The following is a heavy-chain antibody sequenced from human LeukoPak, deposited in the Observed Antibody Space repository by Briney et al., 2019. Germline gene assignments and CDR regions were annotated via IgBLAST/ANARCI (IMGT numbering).Heavy chain of an antibody. CDR2: IKQDGSEK. CDR1: GFTFTSYC. Sequence: GESLKISCAASGFTFTSYCMSWVRQAPGKGLEWVANIKQDGSEKYYVDSVKGRFTISRDNSRNTLYLQMNSLRAEDTAVYYCAKDAAGPEYWGQGTLVTVSS. CDR3: AKDAAGPEY. J-gene: IGHJ4*02. D-gene: IGHD6-13*01. V-gene: IGHV3-7*05.